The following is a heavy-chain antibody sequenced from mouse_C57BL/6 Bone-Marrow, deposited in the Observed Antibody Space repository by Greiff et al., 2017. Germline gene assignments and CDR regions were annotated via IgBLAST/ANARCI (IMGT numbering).Heavy chain of an antibody. V-gene: IGHV3-6*01. CDR3: AREGILYWYCDV. CDR2: ISYDGSN. CDR1: GYSITSGYY. Sequence: VQLKESGPGLVKPSQSLSLTCSVTGYSITSGYYWNWIRQFPGNKLEWMGYISYDGSNNYNPSLKNRISITRDTSKSQFFLKLNSVTTEDTATYYCAREGILYWYCDVWGTGTTVTVSS. J-gene: IGHJ1*03. D-gene: IGHD1-1*01.